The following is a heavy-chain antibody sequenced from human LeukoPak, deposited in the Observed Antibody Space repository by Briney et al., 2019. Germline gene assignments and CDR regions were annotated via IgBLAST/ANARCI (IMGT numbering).Heavy chain of an antibody. D-gene: IGHD6-19*01. Sequence: PSETLSLTXTVSGGSISNYYWSWMRQPAGKALEWIGRVYIDGNTNHNPSLKSRVTMSVDTSQSQFSLNLRSVTAADTAVYYCARTPYSSPGWHFDYWGQGILVTVS. CDR3: ARTPYSSPGWHFDY. CDR1: GGSISNYY. J-gene: IGHJ4*02. V-gene: IGHV4-4*07. CDR2: VYIDGNT.